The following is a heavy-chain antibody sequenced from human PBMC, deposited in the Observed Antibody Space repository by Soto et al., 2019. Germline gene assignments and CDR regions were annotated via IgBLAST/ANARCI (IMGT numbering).Heavy chain of an antibody. CDR3: ARGSSGWQQLRSWYFDY. CDR2: ISAYNGNT. Sequence: ASVKVSCKASGYTFTSYGISWVRQAPGQGLEWMGWISAYNGNTNYAQKLQGRVTMTTDTSTSTAYMELRSLRSDDTAVYYCARGSSGWQQLRSWYFDYWGQGTLVAVSS. V-gene: IGHV1-18*01. CDR1: GYTFTSYG. D-gene: IGHD6-13*01. J-gene: IGHJ4*02.